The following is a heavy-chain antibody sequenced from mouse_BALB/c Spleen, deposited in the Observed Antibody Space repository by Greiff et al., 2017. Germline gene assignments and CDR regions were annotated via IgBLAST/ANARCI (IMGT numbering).Heavy chain of an antibody. J-gene: IGHJ2*01. V-gene: IGHV3-2*02. Sequence: DVHLVESGPGLVKPSQSLSLTCTVTGYSITSDYAWNWIRQFPGNKLEWMGYISYSGSTSYNPSLKSQISITRDTSKNQFFLQLNSVTTEDTATYYCARRGVYYGYGEAYFDYWGQGTTLTVSS. CDR3: ARRGVYYGYGEAYFDY. CDR1: GYSITSDYA. CDR2: ISYSGST. D-gene: IGHD2-2*01.